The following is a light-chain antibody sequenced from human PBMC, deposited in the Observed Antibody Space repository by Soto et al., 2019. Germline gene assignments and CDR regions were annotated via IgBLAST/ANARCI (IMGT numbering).Light chain of an antibody. J-gene: IGKJ2*01. CDR2: DAS. V-gene: IGKV3-11*01. CDR3: QQRSNWPRYT. CDR1: QSVSSY. Sequence: EIVLTQSPATLSFSPGESATISCRASQSVSSYLAWYQHKPGQAPRLLIYDASNSATVIPPRFSGSGSGTDFTLTISSLEPEAFAVYYCQQRSNWPRYTFGQGTKLEIK.